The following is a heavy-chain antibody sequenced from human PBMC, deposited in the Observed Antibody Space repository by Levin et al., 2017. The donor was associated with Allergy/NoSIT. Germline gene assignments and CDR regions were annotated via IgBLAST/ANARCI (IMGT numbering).Heavy chain of an antibody. CDR2: ISAYNGNT. CDR1: GYTFTSYG. D-gene: IGHD1-7*01. V-gene: IGHV1-18*01. Sequence: ASVKVSCKASGYTFTSYGISWVRQAPGQGLEWMGWISAYNGNTNYAQKLQGRVTMTTDTSTSTAYMELRSLRSDDTAVYYCARDSRLTGTKPPIPNDYWGQGTLVTVSS. J-gene: IGHJ4*02. CDR3: ARDSRLTGTKPPIPNDY.